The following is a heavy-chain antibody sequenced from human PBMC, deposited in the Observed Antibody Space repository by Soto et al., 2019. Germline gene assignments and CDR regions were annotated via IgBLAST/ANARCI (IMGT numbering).Heavy chain of an antibody. CDR1: GFTFSSYS. CDR3: ARVILEWLPDY. CDR2: LSSSSSYI. D-gene: IGHD3-3*01. Sequence: EVQLVESGGGLVKPGGSLRLSCAASGFTFSSYSMNWVRQAPGQGLEWVSSLSSSSSYIYYSYSVKGRFTISRDNAKNSLYLQMNSLRAEDTAVYYCARVILEWLPDYWGQGTLVTVSS. J-gene: IGHJ4*02. V-gene: IGHV3-21*01.